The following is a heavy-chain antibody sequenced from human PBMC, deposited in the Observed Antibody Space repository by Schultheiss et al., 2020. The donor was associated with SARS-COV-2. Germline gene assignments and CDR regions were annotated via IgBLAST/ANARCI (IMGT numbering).Heavy chain of an antibody. V-gene: IGHV1-18*01. CDR2: ISAYNGNT. CDR1: GYTFTSYG. CDR3: ARSFGAKLVGATSHHAFDI. Sequence: ASVKVSCKASGYTFTSYGISWVRQAPGQGLEWMGWISAYNGNTNYAQKLQGRVTMTTDTSTSTAYMELSSLRSEDTAVYYCARSFGAKLVGATSHHAFDIWGQGTMVTVSS. D-gene: IGHD1-26*01. J-gene: IGHJ3*02.